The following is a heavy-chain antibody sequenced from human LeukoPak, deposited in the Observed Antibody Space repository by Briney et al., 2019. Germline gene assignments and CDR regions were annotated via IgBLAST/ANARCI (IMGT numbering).Heavy chain of an antibody. CDR1: GYTFTGYY. D-gene: IGHD2-15*01. Sequence: GASVKVSCKASGYTFTGYYMHWVRQAPGQGLEWMGWINPNSGGTNYAQKFQGRVTMTRDTSISTAYMELSRLRSDDTAVYYCARSWQLPYYYYGMDVWGQGTTVTVSS. CDR3: ARSWQLPYYYYGMDV. J-gene: IGHJ6*02. V-gene: IGHV1-2*02. CDR2: INPNSGGT.